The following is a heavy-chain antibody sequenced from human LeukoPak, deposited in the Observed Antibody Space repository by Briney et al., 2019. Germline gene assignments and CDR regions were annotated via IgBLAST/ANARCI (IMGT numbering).Heavy chain of an antibody. CDR3: ARDLRVWGSYRQPLVY. CDR2: ISAYNGNT. J-gene: IGHJ4*02. V-gene: IGHV1-18*01. D-gene: IGHD3-16*02. CDR1: GYTFTSYG. Sequence: ASVKVSCKASGYTFTSYGISWVRQAPGQGLEWMGWISAYNGNTNYAQKLQGRVTMTTDTSTSTAYTELRSLRSDDTAVYYCARDLRVWGSYRQPLVYWGQGTLVTVSS.